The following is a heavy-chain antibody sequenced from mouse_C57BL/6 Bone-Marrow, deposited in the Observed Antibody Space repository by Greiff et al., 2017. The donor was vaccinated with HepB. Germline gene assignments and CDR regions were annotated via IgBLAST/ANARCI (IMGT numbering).Heavy chain of an antibody. CDR1: GYTFTSYD. CDR2: IYPRDGST. V-gene: IGHV1-85*01. CDR3: ARTYYYGSSYGYFDV. Sequence: VQLQESGPELVKPGASVKLSCKASGYTFTSYDINWVKQRPGQGLEWIGWIYPRDGSTKYNEKFKGKATLTVDTSSSTAYMELHSLTSEDSAVYFCARTYYYGSSYGYFDVWGTGTTVTVSS. J-gene: IGHJ1*03. D-gene: IGHD1-1*01.